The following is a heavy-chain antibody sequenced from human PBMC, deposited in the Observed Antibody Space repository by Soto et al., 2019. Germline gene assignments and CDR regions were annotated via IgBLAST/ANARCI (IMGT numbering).Heavy chain of an antibody. CDR1: CGSISSGGYY. J-gene: IGHJ4*02. D-gene: IGHD3-22*01. CDR3: ARGGGDYDSSGYPDY. Sequence: SETLSLTCTVSCGSISSGGYYWSWIRQHPGKGLEWIGYIYYSGSTYYNPSLKSRVTISVDTSKNQFSLKLSSVTAADTAVYYCARGGGDYDSSGYPDYWGQGTLVTVSS. V-gene: IGHV4-31*03. CDR2: IYYSGST.